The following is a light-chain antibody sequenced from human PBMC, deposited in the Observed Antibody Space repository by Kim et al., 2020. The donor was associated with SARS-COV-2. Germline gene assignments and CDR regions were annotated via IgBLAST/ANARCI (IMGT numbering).Light chain of an antibody. CDR3: QQYCTSPPYT. CDR1: QGVGSDL. V-gene: IGKV3-20*01. J-gene: IGKJ2*01. Sequence: SPGERATLPRRASQGVGSDLLGWYQQKPGQAPRLLIYGASSKATGIPDRFRGRGAGTDFNLTISRLGPEDFAVYYCQQYCTSPPYTFGQGKKLE. CDR2: GAS.